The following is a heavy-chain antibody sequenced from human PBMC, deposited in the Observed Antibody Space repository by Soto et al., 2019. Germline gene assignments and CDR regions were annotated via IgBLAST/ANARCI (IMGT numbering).Heavy chain of an antibody. CDR3: SCFDY. Sequence: QVQLVESGGGVVQPGRSLRLSCAASGFTFSSYGMHWVRQAPGKGLEWVAVIWYDGSNKYYADSVKGRFTISRDNSKNPLYLQINNLGAEFMHVYYCSCFDYWGQRTLDTFSS. J-gene: IGHJ4*02. CDR1: GFTFSSYG. CDR2: IWYDGSNK. V-gene: IGHV3-33*01.